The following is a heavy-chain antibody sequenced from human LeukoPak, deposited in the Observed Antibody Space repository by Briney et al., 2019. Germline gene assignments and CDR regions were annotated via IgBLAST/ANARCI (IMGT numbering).Heavy chain of an antibody. CDR3: ARGSENPIPVDNWFDP. J-gene: IGHJ5*02. Sequence: SETLSLTCAVYGGSFSGYYWSWIRQPPGKGLEWIGEINHSGSTNYNPSLKSRVTISVDTSKNQFSLKLSSVTAADTAVYYCARGSENPIPVDNWFDPWGQGTLVTVSS. CDR2: INHSGST. CDR1: GGSFSGYY. D-gene: IGHD1-14*01. V-gene: IGHV4-34*01.